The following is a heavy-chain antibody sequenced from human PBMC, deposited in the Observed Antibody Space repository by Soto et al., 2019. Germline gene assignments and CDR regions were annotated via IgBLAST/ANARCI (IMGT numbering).Heavy chain of an antibody. CDR2: TYYRSKWYN. CDR3: ARGKYSSGWYYYYGMDV. Sequence: TLSLTCAISRDSVSSNSAAWNWIRQSPSRGLEWLGRTYYRSKWYNDYAVSVKSRITINPDTSKNQFSLQLNSVTPEDTAVYYCARGKYSSGWYYYYGMDVWGQGTTVTVSS. V-gene: IGHV6-1*01. J-gene: IGHJ6*02. CDR1: RDSVSSNSAA. D-gene: IGHD6-19*01.